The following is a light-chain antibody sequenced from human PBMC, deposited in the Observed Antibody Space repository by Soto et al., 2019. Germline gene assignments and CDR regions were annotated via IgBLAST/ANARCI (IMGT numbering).Light chain of an antibody. V-gene: IGKV1-5*01. Sequence: DIQMTQSPSTLSASVGDRVTITCRASQSISSWLAWYQQKPGKAPKLLIYDASTLESGVPSRFSGSGSGTEFTLTTSSLQPDDFATYYCQQYNSNSPWTFGQGTKVDIK. CDR3: QQYNSNSPWT. J-gene: IGKJ1*01. CDR2: DAS. CDR1: QSISSW.